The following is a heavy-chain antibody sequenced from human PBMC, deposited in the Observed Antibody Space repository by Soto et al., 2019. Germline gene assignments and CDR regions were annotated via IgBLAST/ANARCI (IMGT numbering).Heavy chain of an antibody. Sequence: DVQLLESGGGLVQPEGSLRLSCADSGFNFSSYAMGWVRQGPGKGLEWVAVVSIGGSTHYADSVRGRFTISRDNSKNTLSLHMNSLTAEDTAVYFCAKRRGAGGHFDYWGQGALVTVS. CDR2: VSIGGST. CDR1: GFNFSSYA. CDR3: AKRRGAGGHFDY. J-gene: IGHJ4*02. V-gene: IGHV3-23*01. D-gene: IGHD2-15*01.